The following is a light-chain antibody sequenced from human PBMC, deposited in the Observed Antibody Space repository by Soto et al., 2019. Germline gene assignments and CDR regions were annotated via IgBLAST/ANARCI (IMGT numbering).Light chain of an antibody. CDR1: SSDVGAYNY. CDR3: SSKRDSSTLFV. CDR2: EVT. Sequence: QSLLTEPASVSWSPGQSITISCTGTSSDVGAYNYVSWYQHHPGKVPKLLIYEVTNRPSGVSDRFSGSKSGNTASLTISGLQAEDEADYYCSSKRDSSTLFVFGTGTKVTVL. V-gene: IGLV2-14*01. J-gene: IGLJ1*01.